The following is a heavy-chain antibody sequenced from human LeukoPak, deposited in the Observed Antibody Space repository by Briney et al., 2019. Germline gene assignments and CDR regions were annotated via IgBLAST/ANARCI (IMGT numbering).Heavy chain of an antibody. CDR3: ASYGYGSGSYWVAFDI. CDR1: GYTFTSYG. Sequence: GASVKVSCKASGYTFTSYGISWVRQAPGQGLEWMGWISAYNGNTNYAQKLQGRDTMTTDTSTSTAYMELRSLRSDATAVYYCASYGYGSGSYWVAFDIWGQGTMVTVSS. V-gene: IGHV1-18*01. J-gene: IGHJ3*02. CDR2: ISAYNGNT. D-gene: IGHD3-10*01.